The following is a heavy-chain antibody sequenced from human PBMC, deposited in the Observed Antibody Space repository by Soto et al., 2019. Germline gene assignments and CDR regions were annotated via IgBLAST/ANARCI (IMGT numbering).Heavy chain of an antibody. CDR2: ISSSGSTI. CDR3: ARALDVLRYFDWSLYFDY. CDR1: GFTFSDYY. D-gene: IGHD3-9*01. V-gene: IGHV3-11*01. Sequence: QVQLVESGGGLVKPGGSLRLSCAASGFTFSDYYMSWIRQAPGKGLEWVSYISSSGSTIYYAASVKGRFTISRDNAKNSLYLQMNSLRAEDTAVYYCARALDVLRYFDWSLYFDYWGQGTLVTVSS. J-gene: IGHJ4*02.